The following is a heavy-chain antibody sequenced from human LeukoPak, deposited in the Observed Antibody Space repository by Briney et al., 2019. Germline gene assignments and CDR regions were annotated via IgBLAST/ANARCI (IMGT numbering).Heavy chain of an antibody. CDR3: ARSIPYYYDSRLANRFDP. J-gene: IGHJ5*02. V-gene: IGHV1-18*01. CDR2: ISASNGNT. D-gene: IGHD3-22*01. CDR1: GYTFTSYG. Sequence: ASVKVSRKASGYTFTSYGISWVRQAPGQGLEWMGWISASNGNTNYAQKLQGRVTMTTDTSTSTAYMELRSLRSDGTAVYYCARSIPYYYDSRLANRFDPWGQGTLVTVSS.